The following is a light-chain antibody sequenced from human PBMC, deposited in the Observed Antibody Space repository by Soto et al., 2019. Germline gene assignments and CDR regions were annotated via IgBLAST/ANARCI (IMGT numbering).Light chain of an antibody. CDR1: QGIGHH. J-gene: IGKJ4*01. Sequence: DIPLTQSPSFLSASVGDRVTLTCRASQGIGHHLAWYQQRPGKAPYLLIYTASLLQSGVPSRFSGGGSGTEFTLAISSLQPEDFATYYCQQVHDYPLTFGGGTKAEIK. CDR2: TAS. V-gene: IGKV1-9*01. CDR3: QQVHDYPLT.